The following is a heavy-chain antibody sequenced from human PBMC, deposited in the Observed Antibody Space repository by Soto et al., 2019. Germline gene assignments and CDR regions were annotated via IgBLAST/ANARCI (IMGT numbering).Heavy chain of an antibody. CDR2: ISGSGGST. CDR3: AKDQSSTRITGTTTAFDY. J-gene: IGHJ4*02. Sequence: GGSLRLSCAASGFTFSSYAMSWVRQAPGKGLEWVSAISGSGGSTYYADSVKGRFTISRDNSKNTLYLQMNSLRAEDTAVYYCAKDQSSTRITGTTTAFDYWGQGTLVTVSS. V-gene: IGHV3-23*01. CDR1: GFTFSSYA. D-gene: IGHD1-7*01.